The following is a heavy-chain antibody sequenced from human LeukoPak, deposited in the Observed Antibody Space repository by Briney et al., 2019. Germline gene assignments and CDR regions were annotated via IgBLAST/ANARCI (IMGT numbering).Heavy chain of an antibody. CDR1: GGSISSSSYY. J-gene: IGHJ4*02. V-gene: IGHV4-39*07. Sequence: PSETLSLTCTVSGGSISSSSYYWGWIRQPPGKGLEWIGSIYYSGSTYYNPSLKSRVTISVDTSKNQFSLKLSSVTAADTAVYYCARDRAAGSDFDYWGQGTLVTVSS. D-gene: IGHD6-13*01. CDR3: ARDRAAGSDFDY. CDR2: IYYSGST.